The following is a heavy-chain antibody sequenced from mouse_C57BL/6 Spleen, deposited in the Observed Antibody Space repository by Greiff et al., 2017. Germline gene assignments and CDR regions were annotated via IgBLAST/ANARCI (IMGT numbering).Heavy chain of an antibody. V-gene: IGHV1-61*01. J-gene: IGHJ2*01. D-gene: IGHD2-3*01. CDR2: IYPSDSDT. CDR1: GYTFTSYS. CDR3: ARGRNDGYFFDY. Sequence: VQLQQSGAELVRPGSSVKLSCTASGYTFTSYSMAWVKQRPGQGLEWIGNIYPSDSDTHYTQNFKDKATFTVDKSSSTAYMQLSRLTAENSAVYYCARGRNDGYFFDYWGQGTTLTVSS.